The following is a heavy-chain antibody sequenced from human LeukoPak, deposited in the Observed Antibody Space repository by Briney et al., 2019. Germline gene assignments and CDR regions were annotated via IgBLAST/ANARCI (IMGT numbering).Heavy chain of an antibody. V-gene: IGHV4-34*08. J-gene: IGHJ5*02. CDR3: AGSYYDILTGPNNWFDP. D-gene: IGHD3-9*01. Sequence: GSLRLSCAASGFTFSSYSMNWVRQAPGKGLEWIGEINHSGSTNYNPSLKSRVTISVDTSKNQFSLKLSSVTAADTAVYYCAGSYYDILTGPNNWFDPWGQGTLVTVSS. CDR1: GFTFSSYS. CDR2: INHSGST.